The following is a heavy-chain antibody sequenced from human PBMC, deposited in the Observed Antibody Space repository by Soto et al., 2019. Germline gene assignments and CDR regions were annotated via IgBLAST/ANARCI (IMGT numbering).Heavy chain of an antibody. D-gene: IGHD4-4*01. V-gene: IGHV4-31*03. Sequence: TLSLTCTVSGGSISSGGYYWSWIRQYPGKGLEWIGNIFYSGTTSYNPSLKSRVAISIDTSKNQFSLKLSSVTAADTAVYYCARECQPYINSQGVWFGPWGQGTLVTVSS. J-gene: IGHJ5*02. CDR3: ARECQPYINSQGVWFGP. CDR2: IFYSGTT. CDR1: GGSISSGGYY.